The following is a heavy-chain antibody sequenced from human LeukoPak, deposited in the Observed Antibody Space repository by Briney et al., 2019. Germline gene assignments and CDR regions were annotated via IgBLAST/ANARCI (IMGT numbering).Heavy chain of an antibody. D-gene: IGHD3-3*01. CDR1: GFTFSSYS. CDR2: ISSSSSYI. CDR3: ANDFWSGYRPAD. J-gene: IGHJ4*02. Sequence: GGSLRLSCAASGFTFSSYSMNWVRQAPGKGLEWVSSISSSSSYIYYADSVKDRFTISRDNSKNTLYLQMNSLRAEDTAVYYCANDFWSGYRPADWGQGTLVTVSS. V-gene: IGHV3-21*04.